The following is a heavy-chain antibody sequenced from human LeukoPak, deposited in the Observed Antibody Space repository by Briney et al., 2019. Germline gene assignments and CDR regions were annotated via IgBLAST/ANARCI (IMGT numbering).Heavy chain of an antibody. V-gene: IGHV1-69*05. CDR2: IIPIFGTA. CDR3: AIVVVPAAMFFDY. J-gene: IGHJ4*02. Sequence: AASVKVSCKASGGTFSSYAISWVRQAPGQGLEWMGGIIPIFGTANYAQKFQGRVTITTDESTSTAYMGLSSLRSEDTAVYYCAIVVVPAAMFFDYWGQGTLATVSS. CDR1: GGTFSSYA. D-gene: IGHD2-2*01.